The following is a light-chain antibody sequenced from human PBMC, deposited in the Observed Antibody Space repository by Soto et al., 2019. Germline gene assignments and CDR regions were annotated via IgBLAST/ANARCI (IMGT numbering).Light chain of an antibody. V-gene: IGLV2-8*01. CDR1: SSDVGGYNY. CDR3: SSYAGSNNVV. Sequence: QPVLTQPPSASGSPGQSVTISCTGTSSDVGGYNYVSWYQQHPGKAPKFLIYEVTERPSGVPDRFSGSKSGNTASLTVSGLQAEDEADYYCSSYAGSNNVVFGGGTKLTVL. J-gene: IGLJ2*01. CDR2: EVT.